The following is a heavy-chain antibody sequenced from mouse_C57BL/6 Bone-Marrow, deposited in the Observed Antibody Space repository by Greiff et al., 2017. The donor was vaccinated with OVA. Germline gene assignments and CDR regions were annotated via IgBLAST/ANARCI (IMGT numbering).Heavy chain of an antibody. CDR3: ARYGDDYDDAY. Sequence: QVQLQQSGAELARPGASVKLSCKASGYTFTSYGISWVKQRTGQGLEWIGEIYPRSGNTYYNEKFKGKATLTADKSSSTAYMELRSLTSEDSAVYFCARYGDDYDDAYWGQGTLVTVSA. CDR1: GYTFTSYG. CDR2: IYPRSGNT. J-gene: IGHJ3*01. V-gene: IGHV1-81*01. D-gene: IGHD2-4*01.